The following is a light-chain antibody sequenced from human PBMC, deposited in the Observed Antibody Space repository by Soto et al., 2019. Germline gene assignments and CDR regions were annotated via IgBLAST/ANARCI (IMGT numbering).Light chain of an antibody. V-gene: IGLV2-14*01. CDR3: SSYTRISTYV. J-gene: IGLJ1*01. CDR1: SSDVGGYNF. CDR2: DVT. Sequence: QSARTQPASVSGSPGQSITISCTGTSSDVGGYNFVSWYQQHPDNAPKLMIYDVTNRPTGVSNRFSGSKSGNTASLTISGLQAEDEADYYCSSYTRISTYVFGTGTQLTVL.